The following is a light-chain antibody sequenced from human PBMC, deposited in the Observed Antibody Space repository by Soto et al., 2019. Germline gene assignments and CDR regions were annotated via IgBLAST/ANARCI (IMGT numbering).Light chain of an antibody. V-gene: IGKV1-5*01. Sequence: IKMSQSPSALSASVRDRVQLTCRASQSISSWLAWYQQKPGKAPKLLIYDASSLESGVPSRFSGSGSGTEFTLTISSLQPDDFATYYCQQYNSYSAWTFGQGTKV. CDR3: QQYNSYSAWT. CDR1: QSISSW. J-gene: IGKJ1*01. CDR2: DAS.